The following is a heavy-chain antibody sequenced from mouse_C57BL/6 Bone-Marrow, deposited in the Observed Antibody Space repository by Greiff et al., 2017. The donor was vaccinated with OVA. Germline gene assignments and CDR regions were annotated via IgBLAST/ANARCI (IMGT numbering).Heavy chain of an antibody. Sequence: VQLQQPGAELVRPGTSVKLSCKASGYTFTSYWMHWVKQRPGQGLEWIGVIDPYDSYTNYNQKFKGKATLTVDTSSSTASMQLSSLTSEDSAASSCAKPNWNWFAYWGQGTLVTVSA. V-gene: IGHV1-59*01. J-gene: IGHJ3*01. CDR2: IDPYDSYT. CDR3: AKPNWNWFAY. D-gene: IGHD4-1*01. CDR1: GYTFTSYW.